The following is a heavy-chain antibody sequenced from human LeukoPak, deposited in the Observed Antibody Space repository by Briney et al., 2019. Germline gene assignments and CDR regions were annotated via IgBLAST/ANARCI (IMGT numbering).Heavy chain of an antibody. J-gene: IGHJ3*02. Sequence: PSETLSLTCTVSGGSISSYYWSWIRQPPGKGLEWVGSVYYSGSTFHNPSLKSRVTMSVDTSKNQFSLNMNSVTAADTAVYFCAREDSGSSDDAFDIWGQGTLVSVSS. CDR1: GGSISSYY. V-gene: IGHV4-59*12. CDR3: AREDSGSSDDAFDI. CDR2: VYYSGST. D-gene: IGHD1-26*01.